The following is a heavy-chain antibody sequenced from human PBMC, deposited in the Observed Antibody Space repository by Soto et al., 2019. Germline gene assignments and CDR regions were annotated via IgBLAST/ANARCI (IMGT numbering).Heavy chain of an antibody. CDR1: GFTFSSYG. D-gene: IGHD3-9*01. CDR3: AKPLTYDTTDY. CDR2: ISYDGSNK. V-gene: IGHV3-30*18. J-gene: IGHJ4*02. Sequence: GGSLRLSCAASGFTFSSYGMHWVRQAPGKGLEWVAVISYDGSNKYYADSVKGRFTISRDNSKNTLYLQMNSLRAEDTAVYYCAKPLTYDTTDYWGQGTLVTVSS.